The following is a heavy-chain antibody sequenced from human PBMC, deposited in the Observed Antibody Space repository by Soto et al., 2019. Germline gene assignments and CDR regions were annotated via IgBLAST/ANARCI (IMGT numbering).Heavy chain of an antibody. Sequence: EVQLLESGGGLVQPGGSLRLSCAASGFSFGNYAMSWVRQTPGKGLEWVSSISGSGGHIYYTGSVKGRFTISRDNSKNTVYLQMNSLRADDTAVYYCAKGDNFDFWGPFNCFDPWGQGTLVTVSS. V-gene: IGHV3-23*01. D-gene: IGHD3-3*01. J-gene: IGHJ5*02. CDR1: GFSFGNYA. CDR3: AKGDNFDFWGPFNCFDP. CDR2: ISGSGGHI.